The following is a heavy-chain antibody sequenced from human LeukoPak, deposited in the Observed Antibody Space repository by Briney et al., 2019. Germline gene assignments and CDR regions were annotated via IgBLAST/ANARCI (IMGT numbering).Heavy chain of an antibody. D-gene: IGHD3-3*01. CDR1: GFTFSSYS. J-gene: IGHJ5*02. CDR3: ARWYYDFWSGPIPNWFDP. CDR2: ISSSSSYI. Sequence: PGGSLRLSCAASGFTFSSYSMNWVRQAPGKGLEWVSSISSSSSYIYYADSVKGRFTISRGNAKNSLYLQMNSLRAEDTAVYYCARWYYDFWSGPIPNWFDPWGQGTLVTVSS. V-gene: IGHV3-21*01.